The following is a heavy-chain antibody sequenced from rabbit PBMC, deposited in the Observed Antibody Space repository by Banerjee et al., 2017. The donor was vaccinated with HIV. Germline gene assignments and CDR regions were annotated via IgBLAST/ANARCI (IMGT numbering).Heavy chain of an antibody. CDR3: ARGDVSYSGYGYATDL. CDR2: IYTGDGNS. J-gene: IGHJ4*01. D-gene: IGHD6-1*01. CDR1: GFSFSSGYD. Sequence: QSLEESGGGLVKPGASLTLTCKASGFSFSSGYDMCWVRQAPGKGLEWIGCIYTGDGNSYHANWAKGRFTISKTSSTTGTLQMTSLTAADTATYFCARGDVSYSGYGYATDLWGPGTLVTVS. V-gene: IGHV1S40*01.